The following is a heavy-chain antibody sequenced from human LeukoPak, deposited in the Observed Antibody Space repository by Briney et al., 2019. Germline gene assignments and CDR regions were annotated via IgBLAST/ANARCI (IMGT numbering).Heavy chain of an antibody. V-gene: IGHV4-4*07. D-gene: IGHD6-13*01. CDR3: ARSKIGYSSSWYQLDAFDI. J-gene: IGHJ3*02. CDR1: GGSISSYY. Sequence: SETLSLTCTVSGGSISSYYWSWIRQPAGKGLEWIGRIYTSGSTNYNPSLKSRVTMSVDTSENQFSLKLSSVTAADTAVYYCARSKIGYSSSWYQLDAFDIWGQGTMVTVSS. CDR2: IYTSGST.